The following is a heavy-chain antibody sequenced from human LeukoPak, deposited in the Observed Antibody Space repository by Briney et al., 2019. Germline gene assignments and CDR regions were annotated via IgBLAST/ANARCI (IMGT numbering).Heavy chain of an antibody. CDR1: GLTFSSYG. V-gene: IGHV3-30*18. CDR3: AKDQGDYYYYGMDV. J-gene: IGHJ6*04. Sequence: GRSLRLSCAASGLTFSSYGMHWVRQAPGKGLEWVAVISYDGSNKYYADSVKGRFTISRDNSKNTLYLQMNSLRAEDTAVYYCAKDQGDYYYYGMDVWGKGTTVTVSS. CDR2: ISYDGSNK.